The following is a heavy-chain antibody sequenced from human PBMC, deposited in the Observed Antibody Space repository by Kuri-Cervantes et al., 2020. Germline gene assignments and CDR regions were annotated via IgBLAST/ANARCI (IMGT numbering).Heavy chain of an antibody. D-gene: IGHD3-3*01. Sequence: GESLKISCAASGFTFSSYGMHWVRQAPGKGLEWVAVISYDGSNKYYADSVKGRFTISRDNSKNTLYLQMNSLRAKDTAVYYCAKGFHDFWSGYSHGAFDYWGQGTLVTVSS. J-gene: IGHJ4*02. V-gene: IGHV3-30*18. CDR1: GFTFSSYG. CDR2: ISYDGSNK. CDR3: AKGFHDFWSGYSHGAFDY.